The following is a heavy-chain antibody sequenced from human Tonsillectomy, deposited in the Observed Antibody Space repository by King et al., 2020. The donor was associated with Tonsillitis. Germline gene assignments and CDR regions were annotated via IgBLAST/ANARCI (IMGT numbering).Heavy chain of an antibody. J-gene: IGHJ4*02. D-gene: IGHD2-15*01. V-gene: IGHV3-23*04. CDR3: AKDSCLGYCSGGSCTAFDY. CDR2: FSGSGGST. CDR1: GFTFGSYA. Sequence: QLVQSGGGLVQPGGSLRLSCAASGFTFGSYAMSWVRQAPGKGLEWVSAFSGSGGSTYYADSVKGRFTISRDNSKNTLYLQMNSLRAEDTAVYYCAKDSCLGYCSGGSCTAFDYWGQGTLVTVSS.